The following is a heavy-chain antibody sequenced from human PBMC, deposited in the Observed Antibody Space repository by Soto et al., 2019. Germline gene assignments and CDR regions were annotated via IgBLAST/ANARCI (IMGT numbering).Heavy chain of an antibody. V-gene: IGHV3-7*01. D-gene: IGHD1-26*01. CDR3: ARDQVGATTGDAFDI. CDR1: GFTFSSYW. CDR2: IKQDGSEK. J-gene: IGHJ3*02. Sequence: GGSLRLSCAASGFTFSSYWLSWVRQAPGKGLEWVANIKQDGSEKYYVDSVKGRFTIARDNAKNSLYLQMNSLRAEDTAVYSCARDQVGATTGDAFDIWGQGTMVTVSS.